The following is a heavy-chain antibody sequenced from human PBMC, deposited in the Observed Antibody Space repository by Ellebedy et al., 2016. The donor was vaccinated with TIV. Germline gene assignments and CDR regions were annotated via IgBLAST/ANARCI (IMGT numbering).Heavy chain of an antibody. CDR2: LTPSFYTP. CDR3: ARNRSGVWSGYDREGMDV. V-gene: IGHV1-69*06. CDR1: GGSFSSSS. Sequence: ASVKVSXXASGGSFSSSSFSCVRQAPGQGLDWMGGLTPSFYTPYYAQKFRDRVIISADTSTSTVYMELSSLTSEDTAVYFCARNRSGVWSGYDREGMDVWGQGTTVIVSS. D-gene: IGHD3-3*01. J-gene: IGHJ6*02.